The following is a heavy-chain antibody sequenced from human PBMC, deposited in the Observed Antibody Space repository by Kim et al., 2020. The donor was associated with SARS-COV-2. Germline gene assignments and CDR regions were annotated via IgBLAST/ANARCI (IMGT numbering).Heavy chain of an antibody. Sequence: YAVSVNGRFTISGEDSKNTAYLQMSSLKTEDTAVYYCTRVLPGVVAFDSWGQGTLVTVSS. CDR3: TRVLPGVVAFDS. V-gene: IGHV3-73*01. J-gene: IGHJ4*02. D-gene: IGHD3-16*01.